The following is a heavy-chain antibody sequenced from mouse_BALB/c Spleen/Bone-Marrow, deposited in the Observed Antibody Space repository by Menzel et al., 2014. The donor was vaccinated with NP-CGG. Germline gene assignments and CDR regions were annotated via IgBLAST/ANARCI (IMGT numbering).Heavy chain of an antibody. D-gene: IGHD2-4*01. CDR1: GFNIKDTY. CDR2: IDPANGNT. CDR3: ASYDYGYYFDY. V-gene: IGHV14-3*02. J-gene: IGHJ2*01. Sequence: EVQVVESGAELVKPGASVKLSCTASGFNIKDTYMHWVKQRPEQGLEWIGRIDPANGNTKYDPKFQGEATITADTSSNTAYLQLSSLTSEDTAVYYCASYDYGYYFDYWGQGTTLTVSS.